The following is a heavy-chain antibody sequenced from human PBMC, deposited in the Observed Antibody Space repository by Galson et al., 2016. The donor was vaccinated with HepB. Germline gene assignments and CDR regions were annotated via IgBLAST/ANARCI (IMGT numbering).Heavy chain of an antibody. CDR1: GFAFSSHW. CDR2: VNSDGSTS. V-gene: IGHV3-74*01. J-gene: IGHJ6*02. D-gene: IGHD2-15*01. Sequence: SLRLSCAASGFAFSSHWMHWVRQVPGKGLVWVSRVNSDGSTSDYADSVKGRFTTSRDNAKNTLYLQMNSLRTEDTAVYYCARPLPNVGYGMDVWGQGTTVTVSS. CDR3: ARPLPNVGYGMDV.